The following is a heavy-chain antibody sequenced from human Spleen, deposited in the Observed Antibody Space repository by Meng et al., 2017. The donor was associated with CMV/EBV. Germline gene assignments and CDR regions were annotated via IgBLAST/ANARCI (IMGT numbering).Heavy chain of an antibody. D-gene: IGHD2-21*02. CDR3: AREGEQLTAFDY. V-gene: IGHV1-2*02. CDR1: GYAFTSYH. Sequence: ASVKVSCKASGYAFTSYHITWVRQAPGQGLEWMGTIIPMLDVAYYAQKFQGRVTMTRDTSISTAYMELSRLRSDDTAVYYCAREGEQLTAFDYWGQGTLVTVSS. CDR2: IIPMLDVA. J-gene: IGHJ4*02.